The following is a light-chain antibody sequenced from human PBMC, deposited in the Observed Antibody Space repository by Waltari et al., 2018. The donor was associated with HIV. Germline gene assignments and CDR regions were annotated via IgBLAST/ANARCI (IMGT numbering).Light chain of an antibody. CDR2: WAS. J-gene: IGKJ1*01. CDR1: QSVLSTSNKMNY. Sequence: DIVMTQSPASVTHSVRERLTITCGASQSVLSTSNKMNYLAWYQQKAGQPPHLLIYWASTRESGVPDRFSGSGSGTNFSLTINGLQADDVAVYFCQQYLSTPPTFGQGTKVQIK. V-gene: IGKV4-1*01. CDR3: QQYLSTPPT.